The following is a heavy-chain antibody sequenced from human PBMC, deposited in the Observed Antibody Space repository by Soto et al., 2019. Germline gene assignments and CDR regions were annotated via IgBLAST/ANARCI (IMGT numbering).Heavy chain of an antibody. Sequence: SETLSLTCTVSGGSVSSDTHYWSWIRQPPGKRLERIGFIYSSGSTNYNPSLKSRVTMSVDTSKNQFSLKLRSVIVADTAVYHCARFVRSCSGTTCYTRADVWGQGTTVTVSS. V-gene: IGHV4-61*01. CDR1: GGSVSSDTHY. CDR2: IYSSGST. CDR3: ARFVRSCSGTTCYTRADV. J-gene: IGHJ6*02. D-gene: IGHD2-2*02.